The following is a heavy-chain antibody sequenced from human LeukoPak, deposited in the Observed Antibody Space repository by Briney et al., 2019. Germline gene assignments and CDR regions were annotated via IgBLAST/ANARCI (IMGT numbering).Heavy chain of an antibody. D-gene: IGHD1-26*01. Sequence: SETLSLTCAVSGYSISSGDYWGWIRQPPGKGLDWIGSIYHSGSTYYNPSLKSRVTVSVDTSKNQFSLKLNSVTAADTAVYYCARRNTYYGPFDYWGQGALVTVPS. CDR3: ARRNTYYGPFDY. J-gene: IGHJ4*02. V-gene: IGHV4-38-2*01. CDR2: IYHSGST. CDR1: GYSISSGDY.